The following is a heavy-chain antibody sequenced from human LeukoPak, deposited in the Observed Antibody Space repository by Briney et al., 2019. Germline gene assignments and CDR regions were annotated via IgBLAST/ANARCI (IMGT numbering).Heavy chain of an antibody. CDR2: IHSSGTI. CDR3: ARDLASSPYNWFDP. Sequence: SETLSLTCTVSGGSISSYYWSWIRQPAGKGLEWIARIHSSGTINYNPSLKSRVSMSVDTSKNQFSLQLTSVTAADTAVYYCARDLASSPYNWFDPWGQGTLVTVSS. CDR1: GGSISSYY. V-gene: IGHV4-4*07. J-gene: IGHJ5*02.